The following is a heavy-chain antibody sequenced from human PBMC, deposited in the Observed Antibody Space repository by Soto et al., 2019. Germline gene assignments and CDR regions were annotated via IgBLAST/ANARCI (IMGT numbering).Heavy chain of an antibody. J-gene: IGHJ6*02. V-gene: IGHV1-2*02. CDR2: LKPDNGGT. D-gene: IGHD3-10*01. CDR3: ARDLCPLGSGSPCPTFGMDL. CDR1: GYTFTGHY. Sequence: QVQLVQSGAEVKPPGASVKVSCKASGYTFTGHYMHWVRQVSGRRLEFLGWLKPDNGGTYYAPKFQGRVTFTWDTSNTTAYMEMSGLHSDDTAVYFCARDLCPLGSGSPCPTFGMDLWGQGTTVAVSS.